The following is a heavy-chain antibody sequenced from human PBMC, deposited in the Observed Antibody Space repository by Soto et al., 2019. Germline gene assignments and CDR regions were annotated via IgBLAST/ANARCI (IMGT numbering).Heavy chain of an antibody. Sequence: VASVKVSCKASGYTFTSYGISWVRQAPGQGLEWMGWISAYNGNTNYAQKLQGRVTMTTDTSTSTAYMELRSLRSDDTAVYYCASGIVGASTGAFDIWGQGTMVTVSS. V-gene: IGHV1-18*01. CDR1: GYTFTSYG. CDR3: ASGIVGASTGAFDI. CDR2: ISAYNGNT. J-gene: IGHJ3*02. D-gene: IGHD1-26*01.